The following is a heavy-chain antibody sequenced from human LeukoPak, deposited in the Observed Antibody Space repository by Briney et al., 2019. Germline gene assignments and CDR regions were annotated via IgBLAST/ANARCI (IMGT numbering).Heavy chain of an antibody. J-gene: IGHJ4*02. Sequence: PGGSLRLSCAASGFTFSSYWMSWVRQAPGKGLEWVANIKQDGSEKYYVDSVKGRFTISRDNAKNSLYLQMNSLRAEDTAVYYCARYQYDSGRIFDCWGQGTLVTVSS. CDR1: GFTFSSYW. V-gene: IGHV3-7*01. CDR3: ARYQYDSGRIFDC. D-gene: IGHD6-19*01. CDR2: IKQDGSEK.